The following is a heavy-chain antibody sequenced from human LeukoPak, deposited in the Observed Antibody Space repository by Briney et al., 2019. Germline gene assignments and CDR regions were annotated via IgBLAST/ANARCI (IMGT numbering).Heavy chain of an antibody. J-gene: IGHJ5*01. V-gene: IGHV3-74*01. CDR2: INPDESDK. Sequence: PGGSLRLSCAASRFTFSVHWIHRVRQAPGKGLEWVSRINPDESDKAYADSVKGRFTISRDNAKSTLYLQMNSLRVEDTAVYYCARDRVATIFTYHPMFDSWGPGTLVTVSS. CDR1: RFTFSVHW. CDR3: ARDRVATIFTYHPMFDS. D-gene: IGHD3-10*02.